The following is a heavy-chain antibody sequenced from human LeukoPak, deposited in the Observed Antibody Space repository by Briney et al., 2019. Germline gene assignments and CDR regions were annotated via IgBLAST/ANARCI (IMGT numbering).Heavy chain of an antibody. Sequence: GSSVKVSCKASGGTFSSYAISWVRQAPGQGLEWMGGIIPIFGTANYAQKFQGRVTITTDESTSTAYMELSSLRSEDTAVYYCARDDPGTMSLGYWGQGTLVTVSS. CDR1: GGTFSSYA. D-gene: IGHD1-14*01. J-gene: IGHJ4*02. CDR3: ARDDPGTMSLGY. V-gene: IGHV1-69*05. CDR2: IIPIFGTA.